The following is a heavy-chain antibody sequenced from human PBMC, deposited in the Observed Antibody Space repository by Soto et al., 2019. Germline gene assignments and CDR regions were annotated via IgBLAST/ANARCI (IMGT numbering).Heavy chain of an antibody. Sequence: GGSLRLSCAASGFTFSSYGMHWVRQAPGKGLEWVAVISYDGSNKYYADSVKGRFTISRDNSKNTLYLQMNSLRAEDTAVYYCAKDEMPNYYDSSGYYDYWGQGTLVTV. V-gene: IGHV3-30*18. CDR1: GFTFSSYG. CDR2: ISYDGSNK. J-gene: IGHJ4*02. D-gene: IGHD3-22*01. CDR3: AKDEMPNYYDSSGYYDY.